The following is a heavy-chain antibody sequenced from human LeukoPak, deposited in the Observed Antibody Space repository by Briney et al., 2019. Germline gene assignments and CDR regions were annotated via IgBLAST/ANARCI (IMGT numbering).Heavy chain of an antibody. J-gene: IGHJ3*02. CDR2: IYYSGST. CDR1: GGSISSYY. Sequence: SETLSLTCTVSGGSISSYYWSWIRQPAGKGLEWIGYIYYSGSTNYNPSLKSRVTISVDTSKNQFSLKLSSVTAADTAVYYCAREATLVGAKHAFDIWGQGTMVTVSS. CDR3: AREATLVGAKHAFDI. V-gene: IGHV4-59*01. D-gene: IGHD1-26*01.